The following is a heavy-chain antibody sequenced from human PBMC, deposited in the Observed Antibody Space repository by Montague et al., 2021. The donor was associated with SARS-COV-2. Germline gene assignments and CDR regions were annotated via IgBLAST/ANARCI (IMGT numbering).Heavy chain of an antibody. J-gene: IGHJ5*01. D-gene: IGHD2-21*01. Sequence: SETLSLTCTVSGGSIMRSDYYWGWIRQAPGKGLEWIGFIFYNGSTKYNPSLKRRVSISLDTSKNQFSLKLSSVTAADTAVYYCARQDAWAYCGDECYRGWFDSWGQGTLVTVSS. V-gene: IGHV4-39*07. CDR3: ARQDAWAYCGDECYRGWFDS. CDR1: GGSIMRSDYY. CDR2: IFYNGST.